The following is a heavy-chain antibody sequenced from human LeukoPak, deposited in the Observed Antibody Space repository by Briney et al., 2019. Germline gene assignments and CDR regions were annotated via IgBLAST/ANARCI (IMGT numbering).Heavy chain of an antibody. V-gene: IGHV3-9*01. CDR1: GFTFDDYA. CDR3: AREQQLVLFGGNWFDP. Sequence: PGRSLRLSCAASGFTFDDYAMHWVRQAPGKGLEWVSGISWNSGSIGYADSVKGRFTISRDNAKNSLYLQMNSLRAEDTAVYYCAREQQLVLFGGNWFDPWGQGTLVTVSS. J-gene: IGHJ5*02. D-gene: IGHD6-13*01. CDR2: ISWNSGSI.